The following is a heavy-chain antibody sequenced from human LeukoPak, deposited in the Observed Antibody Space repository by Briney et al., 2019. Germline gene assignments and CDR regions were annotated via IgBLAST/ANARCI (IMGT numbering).Heavy chain of an antibody. CDR3: ARSMVRGVIMSFDY. Sequence: PGGSLRLSCAASGFTFSDYYMSWIRQAPGKGLEWVSYISSSGSTIYYADSVKGRFTISRDNAKNSLYLQMNSLRAEDTAVYYCARSMVRGVIMSFDYWGQGTLVTVSS. CDR1: GFTFSDYY. D-gene: IGHD3-10*01. CDR2: ISSSGSTI. V-gene: IGHV3-11*04. J-gene: IGHJ4*02.